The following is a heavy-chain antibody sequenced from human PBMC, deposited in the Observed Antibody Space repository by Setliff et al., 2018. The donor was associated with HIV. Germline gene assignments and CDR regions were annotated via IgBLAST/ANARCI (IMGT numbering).Heavy chain of an antibody. D-gene: IGHD6-19*01. CDR2: INPNNGGT. Sequence: ASVKVSCKASGYIFISYGFCWVRQAPGQGLEWMGRINPNNGGTNYVQRFRGRVTMTRDTSINTAYMELSSLRSDDTAVYYCARTIPLAGSDMDLWGKGTTVTVSS. CDR3: ARTIPLAGSDMDL. V-gene: IGHV1-2*06. J-gene: IGHJ6*03. CDR1: GYIFISYG.